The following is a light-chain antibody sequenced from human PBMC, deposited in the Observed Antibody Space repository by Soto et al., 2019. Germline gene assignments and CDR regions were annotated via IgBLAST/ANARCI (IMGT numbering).Light chain of an antibody. CDR1: QTISTY. Sequence: DIQRTQSPSSLSASVGDRVTITCRASQTISTYLNWYQQKPGKAPNLLIYTTSNLESGVPSRFSGSGSGTDFTLTINSLQHEDFATYFCQQSYSRPRTFGQGTKVDIK. CDR3: QQSYSRPRT. J-gene: IGKJ1*01. V-gene: IGKV1-39*01. CDR2: TTS.